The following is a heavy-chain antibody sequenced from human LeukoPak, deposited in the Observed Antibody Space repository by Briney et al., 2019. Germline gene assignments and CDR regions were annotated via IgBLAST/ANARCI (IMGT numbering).Heavy chain of an antibody. CDR3: AREYSSSSYYYYYYMDV. V-gene: IGHV1-8*01. CDR2: MNPNSGNT. Sequence: ASVKVSCKASGYTSTSYDINWVRQATGQGLEWMGWMNPNSGNTGYAQKFQGRVTMTRNTSISTAYMELSSLRSEDTAVYYCAREYSSSSYYYYYYMDVWGKGTTVTVSS. D-gene: IGHD6-6*01. CDR1: GYTSTSYD. J-gene: IGHJ6*03.